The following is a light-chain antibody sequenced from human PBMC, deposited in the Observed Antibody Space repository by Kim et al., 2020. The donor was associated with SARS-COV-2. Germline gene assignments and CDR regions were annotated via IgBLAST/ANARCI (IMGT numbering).Light chain of an antibody. CDR3: HQYNSYSRPMYT. Sequence: DIQMTQSPSTLSASVGDRVTITCRASQSISSWLAWYQQKPGKAPKLLIYKASSLESGVPSRFSGSGSGTEFTLTISSLQPDDFATYYCHQYNSYSRPMYTFGQVTKLEI. CDR1: QSISSW. CDR2: KAS. J-gene: IGKJ2*01. V-gene: IGKV1-5*03.